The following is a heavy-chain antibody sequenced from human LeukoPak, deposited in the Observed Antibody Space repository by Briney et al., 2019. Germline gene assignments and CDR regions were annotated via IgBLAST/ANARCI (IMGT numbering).Heavy chain of an antibody. Sequence: SVKVSCKASGGTFSSYAISWARQAPGQGLEWMGGIIPIFGTANYAQKFQGRVTITADESTSTAYMELSSLRSEDTAVYYCARSGCSSTSCYRQGYYYYYMDVWGKGTTVTISS. CDR2: IIPIFGTA. D-gene: IGHD2-2*01. V-gene: IGHV1-69*13. CDR3: ARSGCSSTSCYRQGYYYYYMDV. CDR1: GGTFSSYA. J-gene: IGHJ6*03.